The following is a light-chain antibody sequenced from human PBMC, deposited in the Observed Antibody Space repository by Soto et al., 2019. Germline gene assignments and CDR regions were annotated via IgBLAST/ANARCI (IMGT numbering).Light chain of an antibody. CDR3: QQYHNWPGT. CDR2: GAS. J-gene: IGKJ1*01. CDR1: QSVSSSN. Sequence: EVVMTQSPATLSVSPGEGATLSCRASQSVSSSNLAWYQQKPGQAPRLLIYGASTRATGIPARFSDSGSGTEFTLTISSLQSEDFAVYYCQQYHNWPGTFGQGTKVEIK. V-gene: IGKV3-15*01.